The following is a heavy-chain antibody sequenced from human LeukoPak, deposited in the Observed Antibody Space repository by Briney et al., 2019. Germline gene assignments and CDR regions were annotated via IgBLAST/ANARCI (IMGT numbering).Heavy chain of an antibody. CDR1: GFTFSGYA. CDR2: ISGGSA. J-gene: IGHJ6*03. D-gene: IGHD3-3*01. Sequence: GGSLRLSCAASGFTFSGYAISWVRQAPGKGLEWVSAISGGSADYADSVKGRFSISIDNSKNTLYLQMNSLRAEDTAVYYCAKDRSSRYDFWSGSFSHYYYYYMDVWGKGTTVTVSS. V-gene: IGHV3-23*01. CDR3: AKDRSSRYDFWSGSFSHYYYYYMDV.